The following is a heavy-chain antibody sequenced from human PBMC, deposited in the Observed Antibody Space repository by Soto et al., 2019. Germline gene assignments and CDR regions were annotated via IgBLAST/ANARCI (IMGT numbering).Heavy chain of an antibody. D-gene: IGHD4-17*01. V-gene: IGHV3-30*18. CDR2: ISYDGHNK. Sequence: QVQLVESGGGVVQPGGSLRLSCTPSGFTFTTFGIHWVRQAPGKGLEWVALISYDGHNKYYSDSVKDRFTISRDNYKNTLSLQMNTLRAEDTAVYYCAKDLQAYGDYNYYYYGMDVWGQGTTVSVSS. CDR3: AKDLQAYGDYNYYYYGMDV. J-gene: IGHJ6*02. CDR1: GFTFTTFG.